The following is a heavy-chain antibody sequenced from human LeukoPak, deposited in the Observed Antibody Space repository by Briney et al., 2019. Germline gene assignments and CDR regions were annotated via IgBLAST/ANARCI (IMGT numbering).Heavy chain of an antibody. CDR2: IIPIFGTA. D-gene: IGHD6-6*01. Sequence: GASVKVSCKASGGTFSSYAISWVRQAPGQGLEWMGGIIPIFGTANYAQKFQGRVTITADESTSTAYMELSSLRSEDTAVYYCARDLLRIAARSTPPGYWGQGTLVTVSS. CDR1: GGTFSSYA. V-gene: IGHV1-69*13. CDR3: ARDLLRIAARSTPPGY. J-gene: IGHJ4*02.